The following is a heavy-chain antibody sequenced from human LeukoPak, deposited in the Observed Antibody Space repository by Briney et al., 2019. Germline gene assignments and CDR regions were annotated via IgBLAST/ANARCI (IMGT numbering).Heavy chain of an antibody. CDR2: ITDSGGNT. J-gene: IGHJ4*02. D-gene: IGHD3-10*01. Sequence: GGSLRLSCTASGFTFSTYAMSWVRQAPGKGLEWVSAITDSGGNTYYAAPVKGRFTISRDNSKNTLYLQMNSLRAEDTAAYYCARGSPPSMVRGVTSFDYWGQGTLVTVSS. CDR3: ARGSPPSMVRGVTSFDY. CDR1: GFTFSTYA. V-gene: IGHV3-23*01.